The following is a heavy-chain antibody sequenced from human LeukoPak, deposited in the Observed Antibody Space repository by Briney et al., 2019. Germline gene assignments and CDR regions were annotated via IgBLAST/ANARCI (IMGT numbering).Heavy chain of an antibody. CDR3: ARQVDQWLVLLFPYYFDY. J-gene: IGHJ4*02. CDR2: IYYSGST. D-gene: IGHD6-19*01. Sequence: SETLSLTCTVSGGSISSSSYYWGWIRQPPGKGLEWIGSIYYSGSTYYNPSLKSRVTISVDTSKNQFSLKLSSVTAADTAVYYCARQVDQWLVLLFPYYFDYWGQGTLVTVSS. V-gene: IGHV4-39*01. CDR1: GGSISSSSYY.